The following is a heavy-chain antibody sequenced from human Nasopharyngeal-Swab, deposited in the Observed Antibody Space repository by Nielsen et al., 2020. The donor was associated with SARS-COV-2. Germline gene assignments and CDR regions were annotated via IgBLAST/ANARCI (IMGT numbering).Heavy chain of an antibody. CDR1: GFTFSDYY. Sequence: GESLKISFAASGFTFSDYYMSWVRQAPGKGLEWVSYISSSGSTIYYADSVKGRFTISRDNAKNSLYLQMNSLRAEDTAVYYCARIGDQDYYDSSGYYLSAFDIWGQGTMVTVSS. CDR3: ARIGDQDYYDSSGYYLSAFDI. V-gene: IGHV3-11*01. CDR2: ISSSGSTI. D-gene: IGHD3-22*01. J-gene: IGHJ3*02.